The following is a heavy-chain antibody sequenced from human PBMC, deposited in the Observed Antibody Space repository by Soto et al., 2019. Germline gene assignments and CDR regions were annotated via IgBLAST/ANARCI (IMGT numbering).Heavy chain of an antibody. CDR1: GGTFSSYA. D-gene: IGHD6-13*01. V-gene: IGHV1-69*13. Sequence: SVKVSCKASGGTFSSYAISWLRQAPGQGLEWMGGIIPIFGTANYAQKFQGRVTITADESTSTAYMELSSLRSEDTAVYYCARGQIAAAGTHFDYWGQGTLVTVSS. J-gene: IGHJ4*02. CDR2: IIPIFGTA. CDR3: ARGQIAAAGTHFDY.